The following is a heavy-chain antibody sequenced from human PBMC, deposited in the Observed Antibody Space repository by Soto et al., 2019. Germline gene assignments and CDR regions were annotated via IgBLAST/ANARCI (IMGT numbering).Heavy chain of an antibody. CDR1: GYTFTSHA. CDR2: INAGNGNT. D-gene: IGHD2-2*01. V-gene: IGHV1-3*01. CDR3: ARDTPDPGIVVVPAARPDGMDV. J-gene: IGHJ6*02. Sequence: GASVKVSCKASGYTFTSHAMHWVLQAPGKRLEWMVWINAGNGNTKYSQKFQGRVTITRDTSASTAYMELSSLRSEDTAVYYCARDTPDPGIVVVPAARPDGMDVWGQGTTVTVSS.